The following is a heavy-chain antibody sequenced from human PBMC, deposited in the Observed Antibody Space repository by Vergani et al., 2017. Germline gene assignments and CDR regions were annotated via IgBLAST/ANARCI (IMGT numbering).Heavy chain of an antibody. V-gene: IGHV4-39*01. D-gene: IGHD4-17*01. J-gene: IGHJ5*02. CDR3: ARKVGTTVTTIWFDP. CDR1: GGSISSSSYY. Sequence: QLQLQESGPGLVKPSETLSLTCTVSGGSISSSSYYWGWIRQPPGKGLEWIGCIYYSGSTYYNPSPKSRVTISVDTSKNQFSLMLSSVTAADTAVYYCARKVGTTVTTIWFDPWGQGTLVTVSS. CDR2: IYYSGST.